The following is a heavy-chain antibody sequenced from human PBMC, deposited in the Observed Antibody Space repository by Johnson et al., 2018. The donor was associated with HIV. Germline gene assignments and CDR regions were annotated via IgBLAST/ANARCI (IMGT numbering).Heavy chain of an antibody. Sequence: VQLVESGGGLIQPGGSLRLSCAASGFTVSSNYMSWLRQAPGKGLEWVSVIYSGGSTYYADSVKGRFTISRDNSKNSLYLQMDNLRVEDTAMYYCARDGVYSSPWDAFDIWGQGTMVTVSS. D-gene: IGHD6-19*01. V-gene: IGHV3-53*01. CDR2: IYSGGST. CDR1: GFTVSSNY. CDR3: ARDGVYSSPWDAFDI. J-gene: IGHJ3*02.